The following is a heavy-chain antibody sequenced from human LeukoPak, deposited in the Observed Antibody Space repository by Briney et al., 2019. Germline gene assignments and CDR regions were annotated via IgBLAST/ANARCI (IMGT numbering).Heavy chain of an antibody. D-gene: IGHD4-17*01. Sequence: GGSLRLPCAASGFTFSSYGMSWVRQGPGKGLEWVSTISGSGASTYYADSVKGRSTISRDNSKNTLYLQMNSLRVEDTAVYYCATRGDYLFYWGQGTLVTVSS. CDR1: GFTFSSYG. J-gene: IGHJ4*02. CDR3: ATRGDYLFY. V-gene: IGHV3-23*01. CDR2: ISGSGAST.